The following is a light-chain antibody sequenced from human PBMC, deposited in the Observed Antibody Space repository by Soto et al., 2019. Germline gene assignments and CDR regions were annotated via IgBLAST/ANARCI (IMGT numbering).Light chain of an antibody. CDR3: SSYTSSNSYV. V-gene: IGLV2-14*01. J-gene: IGLJ1*01. CDR1: SSDVGAYNY. Sequence: QSALTQPASVSGSPGQSITISCTGTSSDVGAYNYVSWYQQHPGKGPKLMIYDVSNRPSGVSDRFSGSKSGNTASLTISGLQAEDEAEYYCSSYTSSNSYVFGTGTKVTVL. CDR2: DVS.